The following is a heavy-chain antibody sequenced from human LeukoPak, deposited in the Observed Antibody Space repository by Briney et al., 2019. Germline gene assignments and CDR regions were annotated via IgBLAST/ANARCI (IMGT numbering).Heavy chain of an antibody. V-gene: IGHV4-59*12. CDR3: ARGSVAGTLRAFNI. Sequence: SETLSLTCTVSGGSISSYYWSWIRQPPGKGLEWIGYIYYSGSTNYNPSLKSRVTISVDTSKNQFSLNLTSVTVADTAVYYCARGSVAGTLRAFNIWGQGTMVTVSS. D-gene: IGHD6-19*01. J-gene: IGHJ3*02. CDR1: GGSISSYY. CDR2: IYYSGST.